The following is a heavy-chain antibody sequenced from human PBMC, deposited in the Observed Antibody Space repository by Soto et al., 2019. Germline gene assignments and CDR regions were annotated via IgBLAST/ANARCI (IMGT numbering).Heavy chain of an antibody. J-gene: IGHJ3*02. CDR1: GGSISSYY. V-gene: IGHV4-59*01. Sequence: SETLSLTCTVSGGSISSYYWSWIRQPPRKGLEWIGYIYYSGSTNYNPSLKSRVTISVDTSKNQFSLKLSSVTAADTAVYYCARGGGYDYVWGSYRYTDAFDIWGQGTMVT. CDR2: IYYSGST. D-gene: IGHD3-16*02. CDR3: ARGGGYDYVWGSYRYTDAFDI.